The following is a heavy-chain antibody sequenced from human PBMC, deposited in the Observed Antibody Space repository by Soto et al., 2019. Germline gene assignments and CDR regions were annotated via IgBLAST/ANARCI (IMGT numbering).Heavy chain of an antibody. CDR1: GYTFTGYY. V-gene: IGHV1-2*04. Sequence: QVQLVQSGAEVKKPGASVKVSCKASGYTFTGYYMHWVRQAPGQGLEWMGWINPNSGGTNYAQKFQGWVTMTRDTSISTAYMELSRLRSDDTAVYYCARDRVGGAVAGHFDYWGQGTLVTVSS. D-gene: IGHD6-19*01. J-gene: IGHJ4*02. CDR2: INPNSGGT. CDR3: ARDRVGGAVAGHFDY.